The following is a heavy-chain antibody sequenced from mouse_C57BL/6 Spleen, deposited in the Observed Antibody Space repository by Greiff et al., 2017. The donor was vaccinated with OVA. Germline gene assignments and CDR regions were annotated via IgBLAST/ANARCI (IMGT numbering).Heavy chain of an antibody. J-gene: IGHJ1*03. CDR3: ARDRGTTGYFEV. CDR1: GYSITSCYY. D-gene: IGHD3-1*01. V-gene: IGHV3-6*01. Sequence: EVQLQQSGPGLVKPSQSLSLTCSVTGYSITSCYYWNWIRQFPGNKLEWMGYISYDGSNNYNPSLKNRISITRDTSTNQFFLKLNSVTTEDTATYYCARDRGTTGYFEVWGTGTTVTVSS. CDR2: ISYDGSN.